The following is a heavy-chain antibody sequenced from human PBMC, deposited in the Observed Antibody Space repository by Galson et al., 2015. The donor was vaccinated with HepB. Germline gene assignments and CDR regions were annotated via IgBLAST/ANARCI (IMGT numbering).Heavy chain of an antibody. V-gene: IGHV3-9*01. CDR3: AKDIRRRWFGLVGGFDY. CDR2: ISWNSGSI. D-gene: IGHD1-26*01. Sequence: SLRLSCAASGFTFDDYAMHWVRQAPGKGLEWVSGISWNSGSIGYADSVKGRFTISRDNAKNSLYLQMNSLRAEDTALYYCAKDIRRRWFGLVGGFDYWGQGTLVTVSS. CDR1: GFTFDDYA. J-gene: IGHJ4*02.